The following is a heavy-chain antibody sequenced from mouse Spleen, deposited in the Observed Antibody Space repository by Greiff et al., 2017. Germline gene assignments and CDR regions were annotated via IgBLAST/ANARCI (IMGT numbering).Heavy chain of an antibody. Sequence: VQLQQSGPELVKPGASVKISCKASGYTFTSYWMHWVKQRPGQGLEWIGYINPSTGYTEYNQKFKDEATLTADKSSSTAYMQLSSLTSEDSAVYYCARSWDAWGQGTLVTVSA. D-gene: IGHD4-1*01. V-gene: IGHV1-7*01. J-gene: IGHJ3*01. CDR2: INPSTGYT. CDR3: ARSWDA. CDR1: GYTFTSYW.